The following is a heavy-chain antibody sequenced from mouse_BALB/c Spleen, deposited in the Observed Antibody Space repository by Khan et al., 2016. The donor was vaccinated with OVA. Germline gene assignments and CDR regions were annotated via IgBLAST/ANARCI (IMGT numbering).Heavy chain of an antibody. CDR3: ARAYYRYDGYYAMDY. CDR2: IWGGGGT. J-gene: IGHJ4*01. Sequence: QVRLQQSGPGLVAPSQSPSITCTVSGFSLSRYNIHWVRQPPGKGLEWLGMIWGGGGTDYNSTLKSRLSISKDNSKSQVFLKMNSLQTDDSAMYYCARAYYRYDGYYAMDYWGKGTSVTVAS. D-gene: IGHD2-14*01. V-gene: IGHV2-6-4*01. CDR1: GFSLSRYN.